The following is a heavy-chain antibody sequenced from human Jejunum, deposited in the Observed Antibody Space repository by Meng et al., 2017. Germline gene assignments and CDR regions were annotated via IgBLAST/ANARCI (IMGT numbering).Heavy chain of an antibody. J-gene: IGHJ6*02. CDR1: GYSISSGYY. Sequence: SETLSLTCAVSGYSISSGYYWGWIRQPPGKGLEWIGNIYHSGTTSYNPSLKSPVTVSIDTSSTHFSLNLGSVTASDTAVYYCARGGGSYGSRMDVWGQGTTVTVSS. D-gene: IGHD1-26*01. CDR2: IYHSGTT. CDR3: ARGGGSYGSRMDV. V-gene: IGHV4-38-2*01.